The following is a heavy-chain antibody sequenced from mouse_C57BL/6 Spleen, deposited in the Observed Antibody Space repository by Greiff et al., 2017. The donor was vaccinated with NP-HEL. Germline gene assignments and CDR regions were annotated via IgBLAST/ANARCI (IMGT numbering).Heavy chain of an antibody. J-gene: IGHJ2*01. CDR2: IDPSDSYT. CDR3: SIYYGYGDY. CDR1: GYTFTSYW. Sequence: VKLQQPGAELVMPGASVKLSCKASGYTFTSYWMHWVKQRPGQGLEWIGEIDPSDSYTNYNQKFKGKSTLTVDKSSSTAYMQLSSLTSEDSAVYYCSIYYGYGDYWGQGTTLTVSS. V-gene: IGHV1-69*01. D-gene: IGHD2-2*01.